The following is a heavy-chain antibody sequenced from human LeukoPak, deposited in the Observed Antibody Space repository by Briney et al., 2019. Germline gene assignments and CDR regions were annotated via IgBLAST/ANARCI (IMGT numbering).Heavy chain of an antibody. CDR1: GYTFTSYG. Sequence: ASVKVSCKASGYTFTSYGISWVRQAPGQGLEWMGWMNPNSGNTGYAQKFQGRVTMTRNTSISTAYMELSSLRSEDTAVYYCARSSEYSYGSDAFDTWGQGTMVTVAS. J-gene: IGHJ3*02. CDR3: ARSSEYSYGSDAFDT. V-gene: IGHV1-8*02. CDR2: MNPNSGNT. D-gene: IGHD5-18*01.